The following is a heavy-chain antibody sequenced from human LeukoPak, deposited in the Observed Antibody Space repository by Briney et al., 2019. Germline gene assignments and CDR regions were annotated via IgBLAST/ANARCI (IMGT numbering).Heavy chain of an antibody. V-gene: IGHV3-48*01. CDR1: GFTFSSYS. Sequence: PGGSLRLSCAASGFTFSSYSMNWVRQAPGKGLEWVSYISSSSSTIYYADSVKGRFTISRDNAKNSLYLQMNSLRAEDTAVYYCARDRELRLHDAFDIWGQGTMVTVSS. CDR3: ARDRELRLHDAFDI. D-gene: IGHD1-26*01. J-gene: IGHJ3*02. CDR2: ISSSSSTI.